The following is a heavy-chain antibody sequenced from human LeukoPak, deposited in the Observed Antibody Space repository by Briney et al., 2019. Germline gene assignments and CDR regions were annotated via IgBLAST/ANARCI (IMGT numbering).Heavy chain of an antibody. J-gene: IGHJ4*02. V-gene: IGHV1-18*01. CDR1: GYAFSSYG. D-gene: IGHD1-7*01. CDR2: VGPYNRKT. Sequence: ASVEVSCKASGYAFSSYGIGWVRQAPGQGLEWMGWVGPYNRKTNYSQKFQGRVTMTTDTSTNTAYLELRTPRSDDTAVYYCARGAPRGVWNFYFDYWGQGTLVTVSS. CDR3: ARGAPRGVWNFYFDY.